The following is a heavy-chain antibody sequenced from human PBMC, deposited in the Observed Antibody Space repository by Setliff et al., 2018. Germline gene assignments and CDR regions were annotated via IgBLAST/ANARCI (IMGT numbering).Heavy chain of an antibody. CDR3: SRLVRFCTRTTCQRLSGDDF. Sequence: GASVKVSCKASGDTFSTYALSWVRQAPGQGLEWMGGIIPLLETASYAQKFQGRVTMTTDTSTSTAYMELRSLISDDTAVYYCSRLVRFCTRTTCQRLSGDDFWGQGTLVTVSS. CDR1: GDTFSTYA. D-gene: IGHD2-8*01. V-gene: IGHV1-69*05. J-gene: IGHJ4*02. CDR2: IIPLLETA.